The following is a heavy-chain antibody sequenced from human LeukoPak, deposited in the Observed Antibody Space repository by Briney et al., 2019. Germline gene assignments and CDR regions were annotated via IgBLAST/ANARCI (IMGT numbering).Heavy chain of an antibody. CDR2: IYYSGTT. CDR1: GGSISSSNYY. J-gene: IGHJ4*02. V-gene: IGHV4-39*01. D-gene: IGHD3-3*01. CDR3: ARLFAVVTRFFDY. Sequence: SETLSLTCTVSGGSISSSNYYWGWIRQPPGKGLEWLGSIYYSGTTYYNPSLMSRVTIFVDTSKNQFSLKLSSVTAADTAVYYCARLFAVVTRFFDYWGQGTLVTVSS.